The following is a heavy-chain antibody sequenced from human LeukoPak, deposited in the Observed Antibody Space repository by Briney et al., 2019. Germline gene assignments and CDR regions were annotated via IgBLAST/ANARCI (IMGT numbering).Heavy chain of an antibody. CDR3: ASLTSSSWYNYYYYGMDV. Sequence: QPGGSLRLSCAASGFTFSSYEMNCVRQAPGKGLEWVSYISSSGSTIYYADSVKGRFTISRDNAKNSLYLQMNSLRAEDTAVYYCASLTSSSWYNYYYYGMDVWGKGTTVTVSS. CDR1: GFTFSSYE. CDR2: ISSSGSTI. V-gene: IGHV3-48*03. D-gene: IGHD6-13*01. J-gene: IGHJ6*04.